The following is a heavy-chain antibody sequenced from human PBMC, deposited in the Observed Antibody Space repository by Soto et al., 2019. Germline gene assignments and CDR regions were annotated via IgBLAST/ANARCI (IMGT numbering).Heavy chain of an antibody. CDR2: IYGRGTYI. CDR3: ARVPQRIAVAGTSNRYYFDY. V-gene: IGHV3-21*01. J-gene: IGHJ4*02. D-gene: IGHD6-19*01. Sequence: GGSLRLSCAASGFSFHEYTMNWVRQAPGKGLEWVSAIYGRGTYIYYAESVKGRFTISRDNAKNSLYLQTNSLRAEDTAVYYCARVPQRIAVAGTSNRYYFDYWGRGILVTVSS. CDR1: GFSFHEYT.